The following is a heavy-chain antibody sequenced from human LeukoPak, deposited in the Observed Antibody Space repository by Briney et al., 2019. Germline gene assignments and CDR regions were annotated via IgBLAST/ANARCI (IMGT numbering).Heavy chain of an antibody. CDR3: ARGAQYYYDSSGYRPRTNDY. V-gene: IGHV4-34*01. D-gene: IGHD3-22*01. J-gene: IGHJ4*02. CDR2: INHSGST. CDR1: GGSFSGYY. Sequence: SETLSLTCAVYGGSFSGYYWSWIRQPPGKGLELIGEINHSGSTNYNPSLKSRVTISVDTSKNQFSLKLSSVTAADTAVYYCARGAQYYYDSSGYRPRTNDYWGQGTLVTVSS.